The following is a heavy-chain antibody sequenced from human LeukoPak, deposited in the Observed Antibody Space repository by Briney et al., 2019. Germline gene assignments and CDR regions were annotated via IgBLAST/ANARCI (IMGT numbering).Heavy chain of an antibody. J-gene: IGHJ4*02. V-gene: IGHV3-53*01. CDR3: AGGIAVAGLDY. CDR2: IYSGGKT. CDR1: GFIFTDYY. Sequence: GGSLRLSCVASGFIFTDYYMNWIRQAPGKGLEWVSVIYSGGKTYYTDSVKGRFTISRDNSKNTLYLQMISLRVEDTAVYYCAGGIAVAGLDYWGQGTLVTVSS. D-gene: IGHD6-19*01.